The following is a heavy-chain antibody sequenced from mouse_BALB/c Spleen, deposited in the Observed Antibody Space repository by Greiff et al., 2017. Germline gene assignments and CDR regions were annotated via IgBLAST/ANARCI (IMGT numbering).Heavy chain of an antibody. CDR2: IYPGDGDT. CDR1: GYAFSSYW. J-gene: IGHJ2*01. Sequence: QVQLQQSGAELVRPGSSVKISCKASGYAFSSYWMNWVKQRPGQGLEWIGQIYPGDGDTNYNGKFKGKATLTADKSSSTAYLQLSSLTSEDSAVYYCAINYYGSRPFDDWGQGTTLTVSS. D-gene: IGHD1-1*01. V-gene: IGHV1-80*01. CDR3: AINYYGSRPFDD.